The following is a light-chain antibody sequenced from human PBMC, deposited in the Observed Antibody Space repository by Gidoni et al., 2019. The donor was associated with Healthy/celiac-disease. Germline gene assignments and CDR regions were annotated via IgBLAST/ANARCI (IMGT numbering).Light chain of an antibody. CDR3: QHFGSSPWT. Sequence: EIVFTQSPGTLSLSPGQRATLSCRASQTVNLAWYQQKPGQAPRLLIYGASSRATGIPDRFSGSGSGTDFTLTISRLEPEDFAVYYCQHFGSSPWTFGQGTKVEIK. V-gene: IGKV3-20*01. J-gene: IGKJ1*01. CDR2: GAS. CDR1: QTVN.